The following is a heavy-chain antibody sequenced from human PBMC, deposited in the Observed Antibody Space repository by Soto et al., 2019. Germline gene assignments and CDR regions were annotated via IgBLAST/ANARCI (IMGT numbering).Heavy chain of an antibody. CDR2: ISYDGSNK. Sequence: XLSCAASGFTFSSYGMHWVRQAPGKGLEWVAVISYDGSNKYYADSVKGRFTISRDNSKNTLYLQMNSLRAEDTAVYYCANGAFWIKFGGVGGPFDYWGQGTLVTVSS. CDR3: ANGAFWIKFGGVGGPFDY. D-gene: IGHD3-16*01. J-gene: IGHJ4*02. V-gene: IGHV3-30*18. CDR1: GFTFSSYG.